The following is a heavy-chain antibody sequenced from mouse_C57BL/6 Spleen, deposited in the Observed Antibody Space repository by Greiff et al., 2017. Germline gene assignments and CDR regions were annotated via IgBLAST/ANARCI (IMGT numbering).Heavy chain of an antibody. CDR3: ATHYYGSSLRDWYFDV. CDR2: IYPGSGST. CDR1: GYTFTSYW. J-gene: IGHJ1*03. D-gene: IGHD1-1*01. Sequence: QVQLQQPGAELVKPGASVKMSCKASGYTFTSYWITWVKQRPGQGLEWVGDIYPGSGSTNYNEKFKSKATLTVDTSSNTAYMQLSSLTSEDSAVYYCATHYYGSSLRDWYFDVWGTGTTLTVSS. V-gene: IGHV1-55*01.